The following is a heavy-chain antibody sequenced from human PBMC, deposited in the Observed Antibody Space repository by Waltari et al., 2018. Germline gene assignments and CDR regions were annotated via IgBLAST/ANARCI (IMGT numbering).Heavy chain of an antibody. J-gene: IGHJ4*02. V-gene: IGHV1-2*02. D-gene: IGHD3-9*01. CDR3: ARVDWLDGDPDY. Sequence: QAPGQGLEWMGWINPNIGGTNYAQKFQGRVTMTRDTSISTAYMELSRLRSDDTDVYYCARVDWLDGDPDYWGQGTLVTVSS. CDR2: INPNIGGT.